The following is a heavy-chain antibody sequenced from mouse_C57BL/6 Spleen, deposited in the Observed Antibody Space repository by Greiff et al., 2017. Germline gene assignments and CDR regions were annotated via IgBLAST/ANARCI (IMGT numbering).Heavy chain of an antibody. Sequence: QVPLQQPGAELVKPGASVKLSCTASGYTFTSYWLPWVTPRPGQGLEWIGEIDPSDSYTNYNQKFKGKATLTVDTSSSTAYMQLSSLTSEDSAVYYWARCLALITTVEERHDDYWGQGTTLTVSS. CDR2: IDPSDSYT. D-gene: IGHD1-1*01. J-gene: IGHJ2*01. V-gene: IGHV1-50*01. CDR1: GYTFTSYW. CDR3: ARCLALITTVEERHDDY.